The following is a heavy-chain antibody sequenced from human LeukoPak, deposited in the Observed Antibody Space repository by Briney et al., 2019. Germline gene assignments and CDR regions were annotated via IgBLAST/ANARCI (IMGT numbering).Heavy chain of an antibody. CDR2: IYYSGST. CDR3: ARHVGYSYGYPDY. D-gene: IGHD5-18*01. Sequence: PSETLSLTCTVSGGSISSYYWSWIRQPPGKGLEWIGYIYYSGSTNYNPSLKSRVTISVDTSKNQFSLKLSSVTAADTAVYYCARHVGYSYGYPDYRGQGTLVTVSS. CDR1: GGSISSYY. V-gene: IGHV4-59*08. J-gene: IGHJ4*02.